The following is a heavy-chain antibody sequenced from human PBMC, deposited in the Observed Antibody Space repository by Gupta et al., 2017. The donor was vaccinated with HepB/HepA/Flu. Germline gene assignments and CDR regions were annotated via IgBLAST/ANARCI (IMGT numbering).Heavy chain of an antibody. Sequence: EVQLVEPGGGLVQPGRSLRLSCAASGFTFDDSAMHWVRQAPGKGLEWVSGISWNSGSIGYADSVKGRFTISRDNAKNSLYLQMNSLRAEDTALYYCAKDSFRWELHGMDVWGQGTTVTVSS. CDR3: AKDSFRWELHGMDV. CDR2: ISWNSGSI. CDR1: GFTFDDSA. J-gene: IGHJ6*02. V-gene: IGHV3-9*01. D-gene: IGHD1-26*01.